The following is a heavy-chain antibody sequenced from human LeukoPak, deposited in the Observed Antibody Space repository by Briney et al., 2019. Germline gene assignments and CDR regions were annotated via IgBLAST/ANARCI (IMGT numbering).Heavy chain of an antibody. CDR2: VDHSGST. J-gene: IGHJ5*02. D-gene: IGHD2-2*01. V-gene: IGHV4-34*01. CDR3: ARQKRYCSSTSCPSWFDP. CDR1: GGSFSGYY. Sequence: SETLSLTCAVYGGSFSGYYWNWIRQPPGKGLEWIGKVDHSGSTNYNPSLESRVTISIDTSKNQFSLKLSSLTAADTAVYYCARQKRYCSSTSCPSWFDPWGQGTLVIVSS.